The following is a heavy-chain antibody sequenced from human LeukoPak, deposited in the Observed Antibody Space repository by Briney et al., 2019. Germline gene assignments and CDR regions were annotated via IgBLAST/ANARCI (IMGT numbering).Heavy chain of an antibody. CDR2: IWFDGSNK. Sequence: PPGGSLRLSCAASGFTFNDYGMHWVRQAPGKGLEWVALIWFDGSNKYSADSVKGRLTISRDNSKNTLYLQMSSLRAEDTAVYYCARDGDGMDVWGQGTTVTVSS. D-gene: IGHD3-16*01. J-gene: IGHJ6*02. V-gene: IGHV3-33*01. CDR1: GFTFNDYG. CDR3: ARDGDGMDV.